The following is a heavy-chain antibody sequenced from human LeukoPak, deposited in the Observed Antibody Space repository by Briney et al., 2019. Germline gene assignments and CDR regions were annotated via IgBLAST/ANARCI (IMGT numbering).Heavy chain of an antibody. CDR3: ARHLWSGSSYGMDV. V-gene: IGHV4-39*01. CDR2: IYYSGST. D-gene: IGHD1-26*01. CDR1: GGSISSGDSY. J-gene: IGHJ6*02. Sequence: SQTLSLICTVSGGSISSGDSYWSWIRQPPAKGLEWIGSIYYSGSTYYNPSLKSRVTMSVDTSKNQFSLKLSSVTAADTAVYYCARHLWSGSSYGMDVWGQGSTVTVSS.